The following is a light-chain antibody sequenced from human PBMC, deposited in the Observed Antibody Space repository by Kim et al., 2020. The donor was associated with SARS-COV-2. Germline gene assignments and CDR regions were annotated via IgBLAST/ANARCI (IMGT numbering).Light chain of an antibody. J-gene: IGLJ2*01. Sequence: SLSPGQTARITCSGDKSGYDNPSWYQQQPGQSPEVFIYHDPQRPSEIPHCLPGQKSQNAATLTISGPQAMDDADYSCQVWNRSTVVIGGGTQQTDL. V-gene: IGLV3-1*01. CDR2: HDP. CDR3: QVWNRSTVV. CDR1: KSGYDN.